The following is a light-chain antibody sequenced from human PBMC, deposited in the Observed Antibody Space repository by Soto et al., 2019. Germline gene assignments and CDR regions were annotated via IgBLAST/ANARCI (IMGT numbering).Light chain of an antibody. CDR1: QGVSRK. CDR2: GAS. Sequence: DRVMIPSAATPSVNPGERVTFSCRASQGVSRKLAWYQHKPGQAPRLLISGASTGATGIPARFSGSGSGTEFTLTISSLQSEDCAITYCQQYHTRPITFGGGSKVDIK. CDR3: QQYHTRPIT. V-gene: IGKV3-15*01. J-gene: IGKJ4*01.